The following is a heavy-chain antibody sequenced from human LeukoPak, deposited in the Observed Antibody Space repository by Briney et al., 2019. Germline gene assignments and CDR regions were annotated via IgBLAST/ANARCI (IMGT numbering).Heavy chain of an antibody. Sequence: GGSLRLSCAASGFTVSSNYMSWVRQAPGKGLEWVSVICSGGSTYYADSVKGRFTISRDNSKNTLYLQMNSLRAEDTAVYYCATGASSGYLNFDYWGQGTLVTVSS. CDR1: GFTVSSNY. J-gene: IGHJ4*02. CDR2: ICSGGST. V-gene: IGHV3-53*05. D-gene: IGHD3-22*01. CDR3: ATGASSGYLNFDY.